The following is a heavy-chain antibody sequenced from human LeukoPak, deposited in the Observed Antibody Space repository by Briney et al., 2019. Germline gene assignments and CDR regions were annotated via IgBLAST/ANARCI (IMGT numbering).Heavy chain of an antibody. CDR2: IIPILGIA. CDR1: GGTFSSYA. Sequence: GASVKVSCKASGGTFSSYAISWVRQAPGQGLEWMGRIIPILGIANYAQKFQGRVTITADKSTSTAYMELSSLRSEDTAVYYCARGRYCSSTSCPGRGMDVWGQGTTVTVSS. J-gene: IGHJ6*02. D-gene: IGHD2-2*01. V-gene: IGHV1-69*04. CDR3: ARGRYCSSTSCPGRGMDV.